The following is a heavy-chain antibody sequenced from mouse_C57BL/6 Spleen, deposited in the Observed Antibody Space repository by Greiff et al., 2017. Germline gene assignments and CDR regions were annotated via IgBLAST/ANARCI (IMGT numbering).Heavy chain of an antibody. V-gene: IGHV1-54*01. CDR1: GYAFPNYF. Sequence: QVQLKQSGAELVRPGTSVKVSCKASGYAFPNYFLEWVKQRPGQGLEWIGLINPGSCGTNYNAKFKGKATLTADTSSSTAYMQLSSLTSEDSAVYFCARAGSNYVDYAMDYWGQGTSVTVSS. D-gene: IGHD2-5*01. CDR3: ARAGSNYVDYAMDY. J-gene: IGHJ4*01. CDR2: INPGSCGT.